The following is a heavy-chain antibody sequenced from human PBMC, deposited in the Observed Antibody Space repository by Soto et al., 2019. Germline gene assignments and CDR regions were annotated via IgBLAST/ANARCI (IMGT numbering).Heavy chain of an antibody. D-gene: IGHD2-15*01. CDR2: IYSGGST. Sequence: GGSLRLSCAASGFTVSSNYMSWVRQAPGKGLEWVSVIYSGGSTYYADSVKGRFTISRDNSKNTLYLQMNSLRAEDTAVYYCARGGLVATINDESYCSGGSCYGYWGQGTLVTVSS. V-gene: IGHV3-66*01. CDR3: ARGGLVATINDESYCSGGSCYGY. CDR1: GFTVSSNY. J-gene: IGHJ4*02.